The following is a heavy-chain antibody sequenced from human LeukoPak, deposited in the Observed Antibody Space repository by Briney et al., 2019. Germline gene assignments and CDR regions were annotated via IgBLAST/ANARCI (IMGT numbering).Heavy chain of an antibody. J-gene: IGHJ5*02. CDR1: GFTFSSCV. Sequence: GGSLRHSCAASGFTFSSCVMSWVRQAPGKGLEWVSAISGSGGSTYYADSVKGPFTISRDNSKDTLYLQMNSLRAEDTAVYYCAKVPLASSVAVALPLNSFDPWGQGTLVTVSS. V-gene: IGHV3-23*01. CDR3: AKVPLASSVAVALPLNSFDP. CDR2: ISGSGGST. D-gene: IGHD6-19*01.